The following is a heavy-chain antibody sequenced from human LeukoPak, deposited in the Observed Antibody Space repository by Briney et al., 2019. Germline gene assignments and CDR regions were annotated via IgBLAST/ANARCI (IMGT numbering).Heavy chain of an antibody. CDR2: IYYSGST. CDR1: GGSISSGDYY. V-gene: IGHV4-30-4*01. CDR3: ARELLSCSGSSCQSGDY. Sequence: PSQTLSLTCTVSGGSISSGDYYWSWIRQPPGKGLEWIGYIYYSGSTYYNPSLNSRATISVDTSKNQFSLKLNSMTAADTAVYYCARELLSCSGSSCQSGDYWGQGTLVTVSS. D-gene: IGHD2-15*01. J-gene: IGHJ4*02.